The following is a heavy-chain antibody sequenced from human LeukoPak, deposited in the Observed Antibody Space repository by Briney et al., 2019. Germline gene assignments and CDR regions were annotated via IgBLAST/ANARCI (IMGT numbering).Heavy chain of an antibody. V-gene: IGHV3-23*01. CDR2: ISGSGGST. Sequence: PGGSLRLSCAASGFTFSSYAMSWVRQAPGKGLEWVSAISGSGGSTYYAASVEVRFTISRDNSKNTLYLQMNSRRAEGTAVYYCAKDRRAGTVDTMDVWGKGTTVTVSS. CDR3: AKDRRAGTVDTMDV. CDR1: GFTFSSYA. D-gene: IGHD5-18*01. J-gene: IGHJ6*04.